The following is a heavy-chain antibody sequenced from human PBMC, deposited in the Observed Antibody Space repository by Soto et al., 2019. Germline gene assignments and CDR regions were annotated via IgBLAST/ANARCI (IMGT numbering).Heavy chain of an antibody. J-gene: IGHJ4*02. CDR3: ATGANFYYDTSRY. V-gene: IGHV3-30-3*01. Sequence: GGSLRLSCAAPGFTFSIYALHWVRKAPGKGLEWVAVMSPNGNNQYYADSVKGRFTISRDTSKSTLYLQMTSLRPDDTAVYYCATGANFYYDTSRYWGQRTLVTVSS. D-gene: IGHD3-22*01. CDR2: MSPNGNNQ. CDR1: GFTFSIYA.